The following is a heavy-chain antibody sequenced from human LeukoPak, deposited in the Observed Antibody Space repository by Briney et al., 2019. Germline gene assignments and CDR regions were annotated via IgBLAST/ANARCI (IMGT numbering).Heavy chain of an antibody. CDR2: ISSSGTTI. V-gene: IGHV3-48*01. Sequence: GGSLRLSCAASGFTFRTSGMNWVRQAPGKGLEWVSYISSSGTTISYAQSVKGRFTFTRDNAQNSLTLRMNTLRADDTAVYYCAKDGGTHFDHWGQGTLVTVSS. CDR1: GFTFRTSG. J-gene: IGHJ4*02. CDR3: AKDGGTHFDH. D-gene: IGHD1-26*01.